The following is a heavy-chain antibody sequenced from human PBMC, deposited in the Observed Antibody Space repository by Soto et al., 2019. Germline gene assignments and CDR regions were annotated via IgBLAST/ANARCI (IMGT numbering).Heavy chain of an antibody. V-gene: IGHV3-23*01. Sequence: GGSLRLSCAASGFTFSSYAMSWVRQAPGKGLEWVSAISGSGGSTYYADSAKGRFTISRDNSKNTLYLQMNSLRAEDTAVYYCAKDLVFVYCSTTSCYDWGQGTLLTVSS. CDR1: GFTFSSYA. CDR3: AKDLVFVYCSTTSCYD. J-gene: IGHJ4*02. D-gene: IGHD2-2*01. CDR2: ISGSGGST.